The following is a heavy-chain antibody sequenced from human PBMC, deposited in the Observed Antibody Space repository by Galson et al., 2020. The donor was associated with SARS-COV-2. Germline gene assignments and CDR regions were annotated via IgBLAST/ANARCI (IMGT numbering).Heavy chain of an antibody. V-gene: IGHV3-7*03. Sequence: GGSLRLSCAASGFTFSTYWMTWVRQAPGKGLEWVANIKQDGIEKFYVDSVKGRFTISRDNAKNSLYLQMNSLRAEDTAVYYCAKDRGYYSGIDAFDIWGQGTVVTVSS. D-gene: IGHD3-22*01. J-gene: IGHJ3*02. CDR3: AKDRGYYSGIDAFDI. CDR1: GFTFSTYW. CDR2: IKQDGIEK.